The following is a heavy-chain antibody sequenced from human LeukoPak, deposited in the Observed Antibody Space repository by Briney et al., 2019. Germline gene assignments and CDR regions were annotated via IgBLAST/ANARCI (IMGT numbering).Heavy chain of an antibody. CDR2: INHSGST. V-gene: IGHV4-34*01. CDR1: GGSFSGYD. Sequence: SETLSLTCAVYGGSFSGYDWSWIRQPPGKGLEWIGEINHSGSTNYNPSLKSRVTISVDTSKNQFSLKLSSVTAADTAVYYCARGGPTTCFDYWGQGTLVTVSS. CDR3: ARGGPTTCFDY. D-gene: IGHD2/OR15-2a*01. J-gene: IGHJ4*02.